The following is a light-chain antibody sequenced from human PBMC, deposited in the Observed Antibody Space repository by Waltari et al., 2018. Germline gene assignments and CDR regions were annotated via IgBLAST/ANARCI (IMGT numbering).Light chain of an antibody. V-gene: IGKV3-15*01. Sequence: ERVMTQSPATLSVSPGETATLSCRASQSVGSSLAWYQQKPGQAPRLLIYGASTRATGIPSRFSGSGSGTEFTLTICSMQSEDFAVYYCQQYNNWPQTFGQGTKLEIK. CDR3: QQYNNWPQT. CDR2: GAS. CDR1: QSVGSS. J-gene: IGKJ2*01.